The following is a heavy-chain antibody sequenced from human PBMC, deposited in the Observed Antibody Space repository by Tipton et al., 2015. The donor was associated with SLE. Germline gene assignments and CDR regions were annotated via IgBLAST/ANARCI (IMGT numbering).Heavy chain of an antibody. V-gene: IGHV4-59*12. CDR2: IYYSGST. CDR3: ARDVHHYYYYYMDV. J-gene: IGHJ6*03. Sequence: TLSLTCTVSGGSISSYYWSWIRQPPGKGLEWIGYIYYSGSTNYNPSLKSRVTISVDTSKNQFSLSLYSVTAADTAVYYCARDVHHYYYYYMDVWGKGTTVSVSS. CDR1: GGSISSYY.